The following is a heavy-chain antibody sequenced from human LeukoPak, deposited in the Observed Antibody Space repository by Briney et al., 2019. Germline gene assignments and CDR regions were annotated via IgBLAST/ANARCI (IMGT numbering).Heavy chain of an antibody. CDR1: GGSISSYY. V-gene: IGHV4-59*01. J-gene: IGHJ6*03. CDR3: ARDRVYFYGSGRGYYYYYMDV. Sequence: PSETLSLTCTVSGGSISSYYWSWIRQSPGKGLECIWYIHYTGSTNYNPSLKSRVTISVETSKNQFSLKLSSVTAADTAVYYCARDRVYFYGSGRGYYYYYMDVWGKGTTVTISS. D-gene: IGHD3-10*01. CDR2: IHYTGST.